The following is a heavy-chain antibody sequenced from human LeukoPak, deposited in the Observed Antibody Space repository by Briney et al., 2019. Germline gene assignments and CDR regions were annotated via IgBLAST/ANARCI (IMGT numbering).Heavy chain of an antibody. CDR1: GGTFSSYA. CDR3: ATSEGGGYYSAPYFDY. J-gene: IGHJ4*02. Sequence: ASVKVSCKASGGTFSSYAISWVRQAPGQGLEWMGGIIPIFGTANYAQKFQGRVTITTDESTSTAYMELSSLRSEDTAVYYCATSEGGGYYSAPYFDYWGQRTLVAVSS. CDR2: IIPIFGTA. D-gene: IGHD3-22*01. V-gene: IGHV1-69*05.